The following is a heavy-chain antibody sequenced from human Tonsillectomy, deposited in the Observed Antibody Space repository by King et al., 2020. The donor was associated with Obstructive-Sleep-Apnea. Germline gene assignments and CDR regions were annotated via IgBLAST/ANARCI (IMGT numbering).Heavy chain of an antibody. CDR1: GLTFSNAW. Sequence: QLVQSGGGLVKPGGSLRLSCAASGLTFSNAWMSWVRQAPGKGLECVGRIKSTTDAGTTDYAAPVKGRFTISRYDSKNTLYLRMNSLKTEDTAVYYCTPRSGYGFWGQGTLVTVSS. CDR3: TPRSGYGF. V-gene: IGHV3-15*01. J-gene: IGHJ4*02. D-gene: IGHD3-22*01. CDR2: IKSTTDAGTT.